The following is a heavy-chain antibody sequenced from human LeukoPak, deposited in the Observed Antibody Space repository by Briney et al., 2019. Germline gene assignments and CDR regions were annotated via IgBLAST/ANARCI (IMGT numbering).Heavy chain of an antibody. CDR2: IYYSGST. CDR1: GGSISSYY. Sequence: SETLSLTCTVSGGSISSYYWSWIRQPPGKGLEWIGYIYYSGSTNYNPSLKSRVTISVDTSKNQFSLKLSSVTAADTAVYYCARAANLPLDYWGQGTLVTVSS. V-gene: IGHV4-59*08. J-gene: IGHJ4*02. CDR3: ARAANLPLDY.